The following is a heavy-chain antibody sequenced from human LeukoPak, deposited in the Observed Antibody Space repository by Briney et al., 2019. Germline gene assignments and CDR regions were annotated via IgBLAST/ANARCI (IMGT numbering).Heavy chain of an antibody. CDR2: ISGSGGST. CDR3: AREQASDYYYGMDV. CDR1: GFTFSSYA. J-gene: IGHJ6*02. Sequence: GGSLRLSCAASGFTFSSYAMSWVRQAPGKGLEWVSAISGSGGSTYYADPVKGRFTISRDNSKNTLYLQMNSLRAEDTAVYYCAREQASDYYYGMDVWGQGTTVTVSS. V-gene: IGHV3-23*01.